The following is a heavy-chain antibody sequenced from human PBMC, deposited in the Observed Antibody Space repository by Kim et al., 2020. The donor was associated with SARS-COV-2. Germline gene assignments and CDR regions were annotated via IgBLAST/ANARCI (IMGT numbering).Heavy chain of an antibody. D-gene: IGHD3-3*01. CDR2: FDPEDGET. J-gene: IGHJ5*02. CDR1: GYTLTELS. V-gene: IGHV1-24*01. Sequence: ASVKVSCKVSGYTLTELSMHWVRQAPGKGLEWMGGFDPEDGETIYAQKFQGRVNMTEDTSTDTAYMELSSLRSEDTAVYYCASTTIFGGPNWFDPWGQGTLVTVSS. CDR3: ASTTIFGGPNWFDP.